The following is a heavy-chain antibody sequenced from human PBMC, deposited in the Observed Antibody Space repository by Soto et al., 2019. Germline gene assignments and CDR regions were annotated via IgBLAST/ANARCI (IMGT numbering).Heavy chain of an antibody. CDR2: ISAYNGNT. Sequence: ASVKVSCKASGYTFTSYGISWVRQAPGQGLEWMGWISAYNGNTNYAQKLQGRVTMTTDTSTSTAYMELRSLRSDDTAVYYCARGLDILTGYSIRYNWFDPWGQGTLVTVSS. D-gene: IGHD3-9*01. CDR3: ARGLDILTGYSIRYNWFDP. CDR1: GYTFTSYG. V-gene: IGHV1-18*01. J-gene: IGHJ5*02.